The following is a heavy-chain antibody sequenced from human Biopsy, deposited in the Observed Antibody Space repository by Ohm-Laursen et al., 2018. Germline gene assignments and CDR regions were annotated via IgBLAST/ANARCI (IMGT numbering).Heavy chain of an antibody. D-gene: IGHD3-9*01. Sequence: SSVKVSCKTSGYTFTGYFLHWVRQVPGPGLEGMGWINPNSGTTKIAKNFQGSFTMTRDTSITTAYLDLTRLTSDDTAVYFCAKGQDLTAGAEYFQYWGQGALITVSS. J-gene: IGHJ1*01. CDR3: AKGQDLTAGAEYFQY. CDR1: GYTFTGYF. CDR2: INPNSGTT. V-gene: IGHV1-2*04.